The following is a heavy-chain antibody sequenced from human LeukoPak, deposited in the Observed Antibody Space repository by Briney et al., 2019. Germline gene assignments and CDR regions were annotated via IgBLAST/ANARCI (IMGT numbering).Heavy chain of an antibody. V-gene: IGHV1-69*13. J-gene: IGHJ3*02. D-gene: IGHD3-9*01. CDR2: IIPIFGTA. CDR3: ARGLRYFEKPDAFDI. CDR1: GGTFSSYA. Sequence: ASVKVSCKASGGTFSSYAISWVRQAPGQGLEWMGGIIPIFGTANYAQKFQGRVTITADESTSIAYMELSSLRSEDTAVYYCARGLRYFEKPDAFDIWGQGTMVTVSS.